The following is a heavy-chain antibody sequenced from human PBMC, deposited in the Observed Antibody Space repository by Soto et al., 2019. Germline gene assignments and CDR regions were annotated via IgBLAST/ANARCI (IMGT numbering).Heavy chain of an antibody. D-gene: IGHD3-10*01. V-gene: IGHV3-23*01. CDR1: GFTFSSYA. Sequence: GGSLRLSCAASGFTFSSYAMSWVRQAPGKGLEWVSAISGSGGSTYYADSVKGRFTISRDNSKNTLYLQMNSLRAEDTAVYYCAGTKDPVLLWFGDPKNPIDYWGQGTLVTVSS. CDR3: AGTKDPVLLWFGDPKNPIDY. CDR2: ISGSGGST. J-gene: IGHJ4*02.